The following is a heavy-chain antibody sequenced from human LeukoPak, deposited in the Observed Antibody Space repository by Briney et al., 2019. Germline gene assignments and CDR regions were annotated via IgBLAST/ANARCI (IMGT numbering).Heavy chain of an antibody. CDR3: ARDLGGGVPAAVDAFDI. D-gene: IGHD2-2*01. CDR2: IYYSGST. CDR1: GGSISSYY. J-gene: IGHJ3*02. V-gene: IGHV4-59*12. Sequence: PSETLSLTCTVSGGSISSYYWSWIRQPPGKGLEWIGYIYYSGSTNYNPSLKSRVTISVDTSKNQFSLKLSSVTAADTAVYYCARDLGGGVPAAVDAFDIWGQGTMVTVSS.